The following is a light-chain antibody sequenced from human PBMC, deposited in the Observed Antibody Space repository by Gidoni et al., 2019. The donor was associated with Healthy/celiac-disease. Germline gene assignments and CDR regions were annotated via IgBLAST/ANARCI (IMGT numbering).Light chain of an antibody. Sequence: SYELPQPPSVSVSPGQTASITCSGDKLGDKYACWYQQKPGQSPVLVIYQDSKRPSGIPERFSGSNSGNTATLTISGTQAMDEADYYGQAWDSSTVVFGGGTKLTVL. CDR3: QAWDSSTVV. V-gene: IGLV3-1*01. CDR1: KLGDKY. CDR2: QDS. J-gene: IGLJ2*01.